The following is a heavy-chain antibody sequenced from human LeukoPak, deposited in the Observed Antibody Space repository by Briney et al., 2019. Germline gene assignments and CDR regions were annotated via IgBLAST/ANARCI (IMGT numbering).Heavy chain of an antibody. CDR3: AKDQDFWSGYLDY. V-gene: IGHV3-23*01. CDR2: ISGSGGST. D-gene: IGHD3-3*01. J-gene: IGHJ4*02. CDR1: GFTFSSYG. Sequence: GGSLRLSCAASGFTFSSYGMHWVRQAPGKGLEWVSAISGSGGSTYYADSVKGRFTISRDNSKNTLYLQMNSLRAEDTAVYYCAKDQDFWSGYLDYWGQGTLVTVSS.